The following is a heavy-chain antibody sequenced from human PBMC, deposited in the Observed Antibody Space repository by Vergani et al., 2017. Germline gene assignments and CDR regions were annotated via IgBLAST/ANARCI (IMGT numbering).Heavy chain of an antibody. D-gene: IGHD6-13*01. Sequence: QAQLQESGPGLVKPSETLSLPCHVFGVSVTDYNCNWIRQAPGKGLEWIGSLPTTGGATHASHNPSLKSRVSISVDTSKSQFSLRLTSVTAADSAIYYCAGDTHSWQRADRWGQGLLVSVSS. J-gene: IGHJ5*02. CDR3: AGDTHSWQRADR. CDR2: LPTTGGA. V-gene: IGHV4-59*02. CDR1: GVSVTDYN.